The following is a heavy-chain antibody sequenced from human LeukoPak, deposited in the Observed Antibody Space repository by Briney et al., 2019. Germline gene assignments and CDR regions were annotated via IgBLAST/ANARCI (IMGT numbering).Heavy chain of an antibody. CDR2: IYYSGST. Sequence: SETLSLTCTVSGGSISSGDYYWSWIRQPPGTGLEWIGYIYYSGSTYYNPSLKSRVTISVDTSKNQFSLKLSSVTAADTAVYYCARGPIVGATQGWFDPWGQGTLVTVSS. D-gene: IGHD1-26*01. CDR1: GGSISSGDYY. CDR3: ARGPIVGATQGWFDP. V-gene: IGHV4-30-4*01. J-gene: IGHJ5*02.